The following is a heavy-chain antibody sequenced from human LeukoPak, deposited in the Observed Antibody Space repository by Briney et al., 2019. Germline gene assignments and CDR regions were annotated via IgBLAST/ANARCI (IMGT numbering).Heavy chain of an antibody. Sequence: SEALSLTCAVYGGSFSGYYWSWIRQPPGKGLEWIGEINHSGSTKYNPSLKSRVTISVDTSKNQFSLKLSSVTAEDTAVYYCARDHSRNDLEYWGQGALVTVSS. CDR3: ARDHSRNDLEY. V-gene: IGHV4-34*01. D-gene: IGHD1-1*01. J-gene: IGHJ4*02. CDR1: GGSFSGYY. CDR2: INHSGST.